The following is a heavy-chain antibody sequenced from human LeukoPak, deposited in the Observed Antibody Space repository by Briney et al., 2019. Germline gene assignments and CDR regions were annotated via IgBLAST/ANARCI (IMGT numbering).Heavy chain of an antibody. J-gene: IGHJ6*02. Sequence: GGSLRLSCAASGFTFISYAMSWVRQAPGKGLEWVANIKQDGSEKYYVDCVEGRFTISRDNAKNSLYLQMNSLKTEDTAVYYCTTYMADCSSTSCPDHYYYYGMDVWGQGTTVTVSS. CDR1: GFTFISYA. D-gene: IGHD2-2*01. V-gene: IGHV3-7*03. CDR3: TTYMADCSSTSCPDHYYYYGMDV. CDR2: IKQDGSEK.